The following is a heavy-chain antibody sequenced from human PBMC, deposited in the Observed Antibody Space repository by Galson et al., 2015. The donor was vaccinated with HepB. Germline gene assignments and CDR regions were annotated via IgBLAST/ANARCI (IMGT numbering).Heavy chain of an antibody. CDR2: FDPEDGET. V-gene: IGHV1-24*01. CDR3: ATFSIGVYYYDSSGYYPLRY. CDR1: GYTLTELS. Sequence: SCKVSGYTLTELSMHWVRQAPGKGLEWMGGFDPEDGETIYAQKFQGRVTMTEDTSTDTAYMELSSLRSEDTAVYYCATFSIGVYYYDSSGYYPLRYWGQGTLVTVSS. J-gene: IGHJ4*02. D-gene: IGHD3-22*01.